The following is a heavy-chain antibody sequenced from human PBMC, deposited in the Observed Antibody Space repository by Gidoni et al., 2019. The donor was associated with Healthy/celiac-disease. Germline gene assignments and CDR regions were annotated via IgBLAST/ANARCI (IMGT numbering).Heavy chain of an antibody. Sequence: QVQLQQWGAGLKPSETLSLTCAVYGGSFSGYYWSWIRQPPGKGLEWIGEINHSGSTNYNPSLKSRVTISVDTSKNQFSLKLSSVTAADTAVYYCARAGYCSSTSCPGEDYWGQGTLVTVSS. J-gene: IGHJ4*02. CDR1: GGSFSGYY. CDR2: INHSGST. CDR3: ARAGYCSSTSCPGEDY. V-gene: IGHV4-34*01. D-gene: IGHD2-2*01.